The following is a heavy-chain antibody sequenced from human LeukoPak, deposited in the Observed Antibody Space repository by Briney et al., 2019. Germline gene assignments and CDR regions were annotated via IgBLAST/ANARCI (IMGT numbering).Heavy chain of an antibody. CDR2: IYYSGST. V-gene: IGHV4-31*03. CDR3: ARIPNVVVMAAIPR. Sequence: SQTLSLTCTVSGDSVSSGNYYWSWIRQHPGKGLEWIMYIYYSGSTYYNPSLKSRLTRSVDTPKNQFSMELTSVTAADTAVYYCARIPNVVVMAAIPRWGQGTLVTVSS. CDR1: GDSVSSGNYY. J-gene: IGHJ4*02. D-gene: IGHD2-15*01.